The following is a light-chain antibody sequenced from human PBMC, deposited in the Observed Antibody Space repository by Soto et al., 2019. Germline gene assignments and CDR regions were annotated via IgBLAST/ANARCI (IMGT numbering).Light chain of an antibody. CDR3: QQYNNWPPA. CDR2: GAS. Sequence: EIVMTQSPATLSVSPGERSTLSCRASQSVSSNLAWYQQKPGQAPRLLIYGASTRATGIPARFSGSGSGTEFTLTISSLQSEDFAVYYCQQYNNWPPAFGGGTTVDIK. V-gene: IGKV3D-15*01. J-gene: IGKJ4*01. CDR1: QSVSSN.